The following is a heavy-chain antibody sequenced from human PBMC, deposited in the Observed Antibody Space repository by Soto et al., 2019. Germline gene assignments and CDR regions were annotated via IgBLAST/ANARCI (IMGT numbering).Heavy chain of an antibody. CDR1: GYSFTSYW. Sequence: GESLKISCKGSGYSFTSYWIGWVRQMPGKGLEWMGIIYPGDSDTRYSPSFQGQVTISADKSISTAYLQWSSLKASDTAMYYCARHGPYSGSYFDAFDIWGQGTMVTVSS. J-gene: IGHJ3*02. CDR3: ARHGPYSGSYFDAFDI. V-gene: IGHV5-51*01. D-gene: IGHD1-26*01. CDR2: IYPGDSDT.